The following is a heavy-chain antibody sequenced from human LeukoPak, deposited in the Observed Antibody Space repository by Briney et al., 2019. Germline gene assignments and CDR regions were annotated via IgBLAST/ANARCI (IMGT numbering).Heavy chain of an antibody. CDR3: ARDGGERGDYYYDSSGYYP. CDR1: GYTFTSYY. D-gene: IGHD3-22*01. J-gene: IGHJ5*02. CDR2: INPSGGST. V-gene: IGHV1-46*01. Sequence: ASVKVSCKASGYTFTSYYMHWVRQAPGQGLEWMGIINPSGGSTSYAQKFQGRVTMTRDTSTSTVYMELRSLRSEDTAVYYCARDGGERGDYYYDSSGYYPWGQGTLVTVSS.